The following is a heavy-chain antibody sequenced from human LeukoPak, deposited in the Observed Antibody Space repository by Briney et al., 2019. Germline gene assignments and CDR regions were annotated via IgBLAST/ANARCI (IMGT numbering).Heavy chain of an antibody. V-gene: IGHV4-38-2*01. D-gene: IGHD5-18*01. CDR3: ARSALTAMVIYYYMDV. CDR1: GYSISSGYY. CDR2: IYHSGST. Sequence: PSETLSLTCAVSGYSISSGYYWGWIRQPPGKGLEWIGSIYHSGSTYYNPSLKSRVTISVDTSKNQFSLRLSSVTAADTAVYYCARSALTAMVIYYYMDVWGKGTTVTVSS. J-gene: IGHJ6*03.